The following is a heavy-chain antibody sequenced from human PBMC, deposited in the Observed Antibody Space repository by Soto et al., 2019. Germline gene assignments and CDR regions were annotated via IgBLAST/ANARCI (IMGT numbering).Heavy chain of an antibody. V-gene: IGHV4-34*01. J-gene: IGHJ1*01. CDR3: AREGGDSSGWYSQH. CDR2: INHSGST. D-gene: IGHD6-19*01. Sequence: SETLSLTCAVYGGSFSGYYWSWIRQPPGKGLEWIGEINHSGSTNYNPSLKSRVTISVDTTKNQFSLKLSSVTAADTAVYYCAREGGDSSGWYSQHWGQGTLVTVSS. CDR1: GGSFSGYY.